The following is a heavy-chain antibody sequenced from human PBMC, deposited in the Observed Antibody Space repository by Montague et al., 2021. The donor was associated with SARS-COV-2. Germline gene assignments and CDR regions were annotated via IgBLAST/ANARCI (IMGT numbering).Heavy chain of an antibody. CDR3: AHFGILRYFDP. V-gene: IGHV2-5*02. CDR2: IYGDDDN. J-gene: IGHJ5*02. Sequence: PALVKPTQTLTLTCTFSGFSLSTSEVGAGWIRQPPGKAPEFLALIYGDDDNRYKPSLKSRLTITKVTSKNQVVLTMTNVDPVDTATYYCAHFGILRYFDPWGQGTLVTVSS. D-gene: IGHD3-9*01. CDR1: GFSLSTSEVG.